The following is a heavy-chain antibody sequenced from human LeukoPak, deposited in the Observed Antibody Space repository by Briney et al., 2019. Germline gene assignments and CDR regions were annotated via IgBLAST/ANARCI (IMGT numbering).Heavy chain of an antibody. D-gene: IGHD3-10*01. J-gene: IGHJ4*02. V-gene: IGHV4-59*08. CDR1: GGSISNYY. CDR2: IYSSGDT. Sequence: SETLSLTCTVSGGSISNYYWSWIRQPAGMGLEWNGYIYSSGDTNYSPSLNSRVTISVDTSKNQFSLKLRSVTAADSAVYFCARRSNYYDSGTRVDYFDYWGQGALVTVSS. CDR3: ARRSNYYDSGTRVDYFDY.